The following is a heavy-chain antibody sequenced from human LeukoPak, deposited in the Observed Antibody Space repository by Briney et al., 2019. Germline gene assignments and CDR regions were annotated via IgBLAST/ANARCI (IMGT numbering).Heavy chain of an antibody. CDR3: AKDVSGWNDY. D-gene: IGHD6-19*01. Sequence: GGSLRLSCAASGFTFNNYDMHWVRQAPGKGLEWVTFIRYDGNEKYCTDSVKGRFTISRDNSKNTLYLQMNSLRAEDTAVYYCAKDVSGWNDYWGQGTLVTVSS. CDR1: GFTFNNYD. J-gene: IGHJ4*02. CDR2: IRYDGNEK. V-gene: IGHV3-30*02.